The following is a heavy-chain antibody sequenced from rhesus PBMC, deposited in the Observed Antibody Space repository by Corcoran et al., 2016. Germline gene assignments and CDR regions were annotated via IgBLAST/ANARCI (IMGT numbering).Heavy chain of an antibody. CDR3: VRLLSYYYASFDY. D-gene: IGHD3-16*01. CDR2: IYGSGSST. Sequence: QLQLQESGPGLVKPSATLSVTCAVSGGSISSSDWSWTSQAPGRGLGWIGYIYGSGSSTNYNPSLKSRVTLSVDTSKNQFSLKLSSVTAADTAVYYCVRLLSYYYASFDYWGQGVLVTVSS. CDR1: GGSISSSD. V-gene: IGHV4-169*01. J-gene: IGHJ4*01.